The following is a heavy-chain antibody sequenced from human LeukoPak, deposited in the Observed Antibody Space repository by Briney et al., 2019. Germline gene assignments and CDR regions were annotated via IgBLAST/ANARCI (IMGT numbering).Heavy chain of an antibody. CDR3: AKRGDRPMYYFHH. CDR1: GFTFSSYA. CDR2: ISGSGGST. D-gene: IGHD2-21*02. J-gene: IGHJ4*02. V-gene: IGHV3-23*01. Sequence: GGSLRLSCAASGFTFSSYAMSWVCQAPGKGLEWVSAISGSGGSTYYADSVKGRFTISRDKSKNTLYLQMNSLRVEDTALYYCAKRGDRPMYYFHHWGQGTLVSVSS.